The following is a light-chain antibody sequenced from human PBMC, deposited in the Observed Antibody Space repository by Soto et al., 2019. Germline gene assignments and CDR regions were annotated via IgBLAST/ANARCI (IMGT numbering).Light chain of an antibody. CDR2: DDN. Sequence: NFMLTQPHSVSESPGETVTISCTRSSGSIASNYVQWYQQRPGSSPTTVIYDDNQRPSGVPDRFSGSIDSSSNSASLTISGLKTEDEADYYCQSYDSSNQWVFGGGTKLTVI. J-gene: IGLJ3*02. CDR3: QSYDSSNQWV. V-gene: IGLV6-57*01. CDR1: SGSIASNY.